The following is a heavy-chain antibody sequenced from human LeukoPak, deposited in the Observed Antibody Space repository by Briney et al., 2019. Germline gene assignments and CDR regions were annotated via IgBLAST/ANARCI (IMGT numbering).Heavy chain of an antibody. V-gene: IGHV4-34*01. D-gene: IGHD4-17*01. CDR3: ARAPYALPDY. CDR2: INHSGST. Sequence: SETLSLTCAVYGESFGGYYWSWIRQPPGKGLEWIGEINHSGSTNYNPSLKSRVTISVDTSKNQFSLKLSSVTATDTAVYYCARAPYALPDYWGQGTLVTVSS. J-gene: IGHJ4*02. CDR1: GESFGGYY.